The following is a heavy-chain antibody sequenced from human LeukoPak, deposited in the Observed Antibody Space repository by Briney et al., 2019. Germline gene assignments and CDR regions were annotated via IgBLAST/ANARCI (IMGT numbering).Heavy chain of an antibody. Sequence: SGPTLVKPTQTLTLTCTFSGFSLSPTRAAVGWVRKPPGKALEWLALIFWDDDKRYSPSLRGRLTITKDTSKNRVVLTLTNVDPVDTATYYCAHYHLTYFDYWGQGALVTVSS. CDR3: AHYHLTYFDY. D-gene: IGHD1-14*01. J-gene: IGHJ4*02. V-gene: IGHV2-5*02. CDR1: GFSLSPTRAA. CDR2: IFWDDDK.